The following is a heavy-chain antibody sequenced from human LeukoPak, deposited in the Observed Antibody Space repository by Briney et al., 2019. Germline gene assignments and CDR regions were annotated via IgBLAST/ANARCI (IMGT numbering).Heavy chain of an antibody. CDR3: AKDPPSIVGATKGYFQH. Sequence: GGSLRLSCAASGFTVSNAWMSWVRQAPGKGLEWVSAISGSGGSTYYADSVKGRFTISRDNSKNTLYLQMNSLRAEDTAVYYCAKDPPSIVGATKGYFQHWGQGTLVTVSS. D-gene: IGHD1-26*01. V-gene: IGHV3-23*01. CDR1: GFTVSNAW. CDR2: ISGSGGST. J-gene: IGHJ1*01.